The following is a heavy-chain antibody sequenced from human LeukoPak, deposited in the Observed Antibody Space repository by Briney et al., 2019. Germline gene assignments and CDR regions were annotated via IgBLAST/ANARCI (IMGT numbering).Heavy chain of an antibody. Sequence: SETLSLTCTVSGGSISSYYWSWIRQPPGKGLEWIGYIYYSGSTNYNPSLKSRVTISVDTSKNQFSLKLSSVTAADTAVYYCARHRDSVFFDYWGQGTLVTVPS. CDR2: IYYSGST. CDR1: GGSISSYY. D-gene: IGHD3/OR15-3a*01. CDR3: ARHRDSVFFDY. J-gene: IGHJ4*02. V-gene: IGHV4-59*08.